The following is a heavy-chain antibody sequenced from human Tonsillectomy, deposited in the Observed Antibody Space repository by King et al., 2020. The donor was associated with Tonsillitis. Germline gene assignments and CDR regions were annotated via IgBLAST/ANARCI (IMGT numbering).Heavy chain of an antibody. D-gene: IGHD6-13*01. CDR2: IYTSGST. V-gene: IGHV4-61*02. CDR1: GGSISSGSYY. CDR3: ARGSSWYLDY. Sequence: QLQESGPGLVKPSQTLSLTCTVSGGSISSGSYYWSWIRQPAGKGLEWIGRIYTSGSTNYNPSLKSRVTMSVDTSKNQFSLKLSSVTAADTAVYYCARGSSWYLDYWGPGTLVTVSS. J-gene: IGHJ4*02.